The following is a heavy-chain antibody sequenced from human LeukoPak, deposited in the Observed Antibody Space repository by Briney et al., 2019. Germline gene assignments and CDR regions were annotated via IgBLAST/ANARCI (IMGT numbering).Heavy chain of an antibody. CDR1: GYTFTGYY. CDR2: INPSGGST. CDR3: ARPRIGNYFDY. V-gene: IGHV1-46*01. J-gene: IGHJ4*02. Sequence: ASVKVSCKASGYTFTGYYMHWVRQAPGQGLEWMGIINPSGGSTSYAQKFQGRVTMTRDTSTSTVYMELSSLRSEDTAVYYCARPRIGNYFDYWGQGTLVTVSS. D-gene: IGHD3-10*01.